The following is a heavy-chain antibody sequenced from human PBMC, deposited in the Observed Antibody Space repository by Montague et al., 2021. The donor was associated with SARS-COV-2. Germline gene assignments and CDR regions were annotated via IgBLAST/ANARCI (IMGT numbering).Heavy chain of an antibody. CDR1: GGSISGYF. V-gene: IGHV4-4*07. CDR3: ARDSDFSSWHEAEDYFDY. Sequence: SETLSLTCSVSGGSISGYFWSWIRQPAGKGLEWIGRIYPSGGIXXXGRXXXHPSLKSRVTVSIDTSRNQFSLSLNSVTAADMAVYFCARDSDFSSWHEAEDYFDYWGQGILVAVSS. J-gene: IGHJ4*02. D-gene: IGHD6-13*01. CDR2: IYPSGGI.